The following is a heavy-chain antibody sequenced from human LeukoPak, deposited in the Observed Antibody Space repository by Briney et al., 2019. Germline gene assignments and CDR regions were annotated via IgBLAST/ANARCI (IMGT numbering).Heavy chain of an antibody. CDR2: ISSSGSTI. D-gene: IGHD3-10*01. V-gene: IGHV3-48*03. CDR1: GFTFSSYE. Sequence: GGSLRLSCAASGFTFSSYEMNWVRQAPGKGLEWVSYISSSGSTIYYADSVKGRFTISRDNAKNSLYLQMNSLRVEDTAVYYCARDRYYGSATFDYWGQGTLVTVSS. CDR3: ARDRYYGSATFDY. J-gene: IGHJ4*02.